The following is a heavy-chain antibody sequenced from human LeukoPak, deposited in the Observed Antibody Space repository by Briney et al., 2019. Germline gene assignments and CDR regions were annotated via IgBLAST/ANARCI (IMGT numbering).Heavy chain of an antibody. CDR2: IHYDGARS. CDR1: GFTFSSYG. V-gene: IGHV3-30*02. Sequence: GGSLRLSCAASGFTFSSYGMHWVRQAPGKGLEWVAFIHYDGARSYYADSVKGRFTITRDNSKTTLYLQMNSLRAEDTAEYYCAKTMGAIDHDYWGQGTLVTVSS. D-gene: IGHD1-26*01. CDR3: AKTMGAIDHDY. J-gene: IGHJ4*02.